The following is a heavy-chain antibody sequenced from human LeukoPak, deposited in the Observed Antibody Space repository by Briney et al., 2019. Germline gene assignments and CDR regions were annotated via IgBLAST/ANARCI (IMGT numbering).Heavy chain of an antibody. CDR1: GFTFSYYG. CDR2: IRSDGSNK. CDR3: ASLLVGAPVDY. D-gene: IGHD3-10*01. Sequence: GGSLRLSCAASGFTFSYYGMHWVRQAPGKGPEWVAFIRSDGSNKYYADSVKGRFTISRDNSKNTLYLQMNSLRAEDTAVYYCASLLVGAPVDYWGQGTLVTVSS. V-gene: IGHV3-30*02. J-gene: IGHJ4*02.